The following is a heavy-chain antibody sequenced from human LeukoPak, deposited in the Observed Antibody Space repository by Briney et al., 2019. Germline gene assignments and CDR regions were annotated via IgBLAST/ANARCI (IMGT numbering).Heavy chain of an antibody. V-gene: IGHV1-24*01. D-gene: IGHD6-13*01. J-gene: IGHJ4*02. Sequence: ASVKVSCKVSGYTLTELSMHWVRQAPGKGLEWMGGFDPEDGETIYAQKFQGRVTMTEDTSTDTAYMELSSLRSEDTAVYYCARDHSSSWLFDYWGQGTLVTVSS. CDR2: FDPEDGET. CDR3: ARDHSSSWLFDY. CDR1: GYTLTELS.